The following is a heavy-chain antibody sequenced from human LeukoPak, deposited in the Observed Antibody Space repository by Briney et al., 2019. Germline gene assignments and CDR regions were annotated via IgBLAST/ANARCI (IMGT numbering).Heavy chain of an antibody. Sequence: SQTLSLTCTVSGGSISSGDYYWSWIRQPPGKGLEWIGYIYYSGSTYYNPSLKSRVTISVDTSKNQFSLKLSSVTAADTAVYYCARARSSGWYLYYFDYWGQGTLVTVSS. D-gene: IGHD6-19*01. CDR3: ARARSSGWYLYYFDY. V-gene: IGHV4-30-4*08. CDR1: GGSISSGDYY. J-gene: IGHJ4*02. CDR2: IYYSGST.